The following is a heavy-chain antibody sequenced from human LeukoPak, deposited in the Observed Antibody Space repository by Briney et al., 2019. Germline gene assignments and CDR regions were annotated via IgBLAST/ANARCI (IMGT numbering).Heavy chain of an antibody. Sequence: GGSLRLSCAASGFTFRTYGMHWVRQAPGKGLEWVATVSYDGSTQYYADSVKGRFTISRDNSKNTLYLQMSSLRAEDTAVYYCARDNSAAFPGSYYRYFDHWGQGTLVTVSS. CDR1: GFTFRTYG. J-gene: IGHJ4*02. CDR2: VSYDGSTQ. D-gene: IGHD3-10*01. CDR3: ARDNSAAFPGSYYRYFDH. V-gene: IGHV3-33*01.